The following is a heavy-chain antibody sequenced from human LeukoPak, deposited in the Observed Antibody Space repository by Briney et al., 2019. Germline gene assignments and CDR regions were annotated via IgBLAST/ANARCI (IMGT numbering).Heavy chain of an antibody. J-gene: IGHJ4*02. CDR3: ARDISQRGYSYGLGY. Sequence: GGSLRLSCAASGFTFSSYWMSWVRQAPGKGLEWVANIKQDGSEKYYVDSVKGRFTISRDNAKNSLYLQMNSLRAEDTAVYYCARDISQRGYSYGLGYWGQGTLVTVSS. CDR2: IKQDGSEK. V-gene: IGHV3-7*01. D-gene: IGHD5-18*01. CDR1: GFTFSSYW.